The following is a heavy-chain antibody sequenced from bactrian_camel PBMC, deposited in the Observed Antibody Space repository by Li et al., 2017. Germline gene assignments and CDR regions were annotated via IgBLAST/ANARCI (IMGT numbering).Heavy chain of an antibody. V-gene: IGHV3S53*01. CDR3: AAGQGVGWCLDVIRVGAEADFDY. J-gene: IGHJ6*01. Sequence: VQLVESGGGSVQAGGSLRLSCAASGDISVRGCMAWFRRAPGKEREWVATVHPFGVATYADSVKGRFTISKDNAENTLYLQMLSLKPEDTATYNCAAGQGVGWCLDVIRVGAEADFDYWGHGTQVTVS. CDR2: VHPFGVA. CDR1: GDISVRGC. D-gene: IGHD5*01.